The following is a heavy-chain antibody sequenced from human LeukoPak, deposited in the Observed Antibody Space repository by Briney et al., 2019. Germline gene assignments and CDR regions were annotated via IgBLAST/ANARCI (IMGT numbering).Heavy chain of an antibody. CDR3: ARAAYYGSGSYVSYYFDY. Sequence: GGSLRLSCAASGFTFSSYDMHWVRQATGKGLEWVSAIGTAGDPYYPGSVKGRFTISRENAKNSLYLQMNSLRAGDTAVYYCARAAYYGSGSYVSYYFDYWGQGTLATVSS. D-gene: IGHD3-10*01. J-gene: IGHJ4*02. V-gene: IGHV3-13*05. CDR2: IGTAGDP. CDR1: GFTFSSYD.